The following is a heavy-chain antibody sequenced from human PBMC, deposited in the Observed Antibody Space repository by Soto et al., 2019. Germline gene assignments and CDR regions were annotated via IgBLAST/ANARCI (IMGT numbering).Heavy chain of an antibody. CDR1: GFTFSSYA. CDR3: AKGRYFGWGGVDGPTRGAFDI. D-gene: IGHD3-10*01. V-gene: IGHV3-23*01. CDR2: ISGSGGST. Sequence: PGGSLRLSCAASGFTFSSYAMSWVRQAPGKGLEWVSAISGSGGSTYYADSVKGRFTISRDNSKNTLYLQMNSLRAEDTAVYYYAKGRYFGWGGVDGPTRGAFDIGGKGTM. J-gene: IGHJ3*02.